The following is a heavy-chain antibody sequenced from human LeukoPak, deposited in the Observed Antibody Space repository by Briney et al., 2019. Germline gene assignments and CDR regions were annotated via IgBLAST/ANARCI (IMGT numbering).Heavy chain of an antibody. D-gene: IGHD6-13*01. J-gene: IGHJ4*02. CDR1: GFTLCSYA. CDR3: AKGGGSSWYRRYYFDY. CDR2: LSGSGGST. V-gene: IGHV3-23*01. Sequence: GGALRLSCAASGFTLCSYAMRWVRQAPGEGVEWGSALSGSGGSTYYADSVKGRFTICRDNSKDTLYLQMNSLRAEDTAVYYCAKGGGSSWYRRYYFDYWGQGTLVTVSS.